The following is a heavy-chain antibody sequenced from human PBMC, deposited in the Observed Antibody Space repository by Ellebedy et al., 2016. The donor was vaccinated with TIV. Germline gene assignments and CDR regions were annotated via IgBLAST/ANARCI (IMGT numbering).Heavy chain of an antibody. CDR3: ARAASRLNWFDP. CDR2: IYYSGST. D-gene: IGHD6-25*01. V-gene: IGHV4-39*01. J-gene: IGHJ5*02. CDR1: GGSISSSSYY. Sequence: SETLSLXXTVSGGSISSSSYYWGWIRQPPGKGLEWIGSIYYSGSTYYNPSLKSRVTISVDTSKNQFSLKLSSVTAADTAVYYCARAASRLNWFDPWGQGTLVTVSS.